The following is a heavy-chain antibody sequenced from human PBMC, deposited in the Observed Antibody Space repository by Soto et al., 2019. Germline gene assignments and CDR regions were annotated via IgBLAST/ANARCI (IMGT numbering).Heavy chain of an antibody. CDR3: ARHNGAELDPIFSFDP. J-gene: IGHJ5*02. D-gene: IGHD3-9*01. CDR2: IYYSGST. CDR1: GGSISSSSYY. V-gene: IGHV4-39*01. Sequence: SETLSLTCTVSGGSISSSSYYWGWTRQPPGKGLEWIGSIYYSGSTYYNPSLKSRVTISVDTSKNQFSLKLSSVTAADTAVYYCARHNGAELDPIFSFDPWGQGTLAPVSS.